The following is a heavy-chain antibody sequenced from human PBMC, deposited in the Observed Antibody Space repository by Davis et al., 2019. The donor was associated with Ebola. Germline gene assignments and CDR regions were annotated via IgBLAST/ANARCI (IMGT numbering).Heavy chain of an antibody. J-gene: IGHJ4*02. V-gene: IGHV4-34*01. CDR1: GGSFSGYY. CDR2: INHSGST. Sequence: SETLSPTCAVHGGSFSGYYWSWIRQPPGKGLEWIGEINHSGSTNYNPSLKSRVTISVDTSKNQFSLKLSSVTAADTAVYYCARASSGWGWGQGTLVTVSS. D-gene: IGHD6-19*01. CDR3: ARASSGWG.